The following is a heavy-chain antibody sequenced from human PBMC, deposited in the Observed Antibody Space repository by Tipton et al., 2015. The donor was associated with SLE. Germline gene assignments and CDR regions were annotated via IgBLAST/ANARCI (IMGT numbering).Heavy chain of an antibody. CDR3: EFRSTTMTTPSY. CDR2: IIPVLDES. V-gene: IGHV1-69*02. Sequence: QSGPEVKKAGSSVKVSCKASGGTISDYTISWVRQAPGQGLEWMGRIIPVLDESDYAQNFEGRVTITADKSTSTTYMELHSLRSEDTAIYFCEFRSTTMTTPSYWGQGSLVTVSS. D-gene: IGHD1-14*01. J-gene: IGHJ4*02. CDR1: GGTISDYT.